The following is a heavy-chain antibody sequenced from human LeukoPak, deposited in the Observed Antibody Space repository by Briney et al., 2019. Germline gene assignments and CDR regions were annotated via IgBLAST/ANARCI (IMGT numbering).Heavy chain of an antibody. CDR2: ISGYNGNT. J-gene: IGHJ6*02. D-gene: IGHD3-22*01. V-gene: IGHV1-18*01. Sequence: GASVKVSCKASGYTFPNYGINWVRQAPGQGLEWMGWISGYNGNTNYAQKLQGRVTLTTDTSMSTAYMELRSLRSDDTAVYYCAREGMYYYDSSGYAGPYYYGMDVWGQGTTVTVSS. CDR3: AREGMYYYDSSGYAGPYYYGMDV. CDR1: GYTFPNYG.